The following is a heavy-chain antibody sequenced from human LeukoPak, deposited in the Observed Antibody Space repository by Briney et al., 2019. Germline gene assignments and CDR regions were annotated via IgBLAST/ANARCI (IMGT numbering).Heavy chain of an antibody. CDR1: GFSFDSFA. Sequence: PGGSLRLSCAASGFSFDSFAMSWVRQAPGKGLEWASAISASGDSTYYADSVKGRFTISRDNSKSTLFLQINSLRAEDTAVYYCARGRFFSYWIPTSTAFDIWGQGTMVTVSS. J-gene: IGHJ3*02. D-gene: IGHD5-18*01. V-gene: IGHV3-23*01. CDR2: ISASGDST. CDR3: ARGRFFSYWIPTSTAFDI.